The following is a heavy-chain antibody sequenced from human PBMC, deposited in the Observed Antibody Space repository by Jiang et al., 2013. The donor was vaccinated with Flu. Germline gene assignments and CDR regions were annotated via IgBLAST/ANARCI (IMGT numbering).Heavy chain of an antibody. CDR3: ARTFTKYYDILTGYSQYYFDY. J-gene: IGHJ4*02. CDR2: IFSNDEK. Sequence: KPTQTLTLTCTVSGFSLSNARMGVSWIRQPPGKALEWLAHIFSNDEKSYSTSLKSRLTISKDTSKSQVVLTMTNMDPVDTATYYCARTFTKYYDILTGYSQYYFDYWARERWSPSPQ. D-gene: IGHD3-9*01. CDR1: GFSLSNARMG. V-gene: IGHV2-26*01.